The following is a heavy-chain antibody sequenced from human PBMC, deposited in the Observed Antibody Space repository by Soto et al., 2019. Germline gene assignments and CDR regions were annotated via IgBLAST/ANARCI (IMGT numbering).Heavy chain of an antibody. Sequence: QVQLVQSGAEVRKPGASVKVSCKASGYPYTKSYMHWVRQAPGQGLEWMGWIHPNTGGTNYAQKFQGRVTMTRDTSVSTVYMELNRLTSDDTAIYFCASDFRTRGWFRQAGNFAMDVWGQGTTVTVS. V-gene: IGHV1-2*02. CDR1: GYPYTKSY. J-gene: IGHJ6*02. CDR3: ASDFRTRGWFRQAGNFAMDV. CDR2: IHPNTGGT. D-gene: IGHD6-19*01.